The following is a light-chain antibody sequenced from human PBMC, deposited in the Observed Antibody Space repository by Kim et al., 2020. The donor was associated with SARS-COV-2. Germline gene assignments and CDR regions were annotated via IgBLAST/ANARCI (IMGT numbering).Light chain of an antibody. CDR1: QSVSSNY. Sequence: EIVLTQSPGTLSLSPGERATLSCRASQSVSSNYLAWYQQKPGQAPRLLIYGASSRATGLPDRFSGSGSGTAFTLTITRLEPEDFAVYYCQQYSSTPATFGQGTKVDIK. CDR3: QQYSSTPAT. V-gene: IGKV3-20*01. J-gene: IGKJ1*01. CDR2: GAS.